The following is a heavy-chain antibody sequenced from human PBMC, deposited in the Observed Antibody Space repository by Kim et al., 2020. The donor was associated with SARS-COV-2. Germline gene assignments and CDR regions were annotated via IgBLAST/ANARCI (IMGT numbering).Heavy chain of an antibody. Sequence: GGSLRLSCAASGFTFSSYAMHWVRQAPGKGLEWVAVISYDGSNKYYADSVKGRFTISRDNSKNTLYLQMNSLRAEDTAVYYCARDQDYYDSSGYPHIDYWGQGTLVTVSS. V-gene: IGHV3-30*04. CDR1: GFTFSSYA. J-gene: IGHJ4*02. CDR3: ARDQDYYDSSGYPHIDY. D-gene: IGHD3-22*01. CDR2: ISYDGSNK.